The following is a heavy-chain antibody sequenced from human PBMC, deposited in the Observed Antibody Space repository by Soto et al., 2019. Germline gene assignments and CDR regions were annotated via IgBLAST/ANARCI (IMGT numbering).Heavy chain of an antibody. D-gene: IGHD3-10*01. J-gene: IGHJ5*02. Sequence: NPSETLSLTCTVSGGSISSSSYYWGWIRQPPGKGLEWIGSIYYSGSTYYNPSLKSRVTISVDTSKNQFSLKLSSVTAADTAVYYCARNMVRGFNWFDPWGQGTLVTVSS. CDR3: ARNMVRGFNWFDP. V-gene: IGHV4-39*01. CDR2: IYYSGST. CDR1: GGSISSSSYY.